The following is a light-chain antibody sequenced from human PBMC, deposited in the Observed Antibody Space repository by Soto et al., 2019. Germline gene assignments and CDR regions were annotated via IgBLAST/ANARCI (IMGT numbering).Light chain of an antibody. J-gene: IGKJ1*01. CDR1: QSIGTW. Sequence: DIQMTQSPSTLSASQGDRVTITCRASQSIGTWLAWYQQKAGKAPNLLIYDASTWGSGVPSRFSGSGSGTEFALTISSLQPDDFATYHCQEHKTFSRTFGQGTKVDIK. CDR3: QEHKTFSRT. CDR2: DAS. V-gene: IGKV1-5*01.